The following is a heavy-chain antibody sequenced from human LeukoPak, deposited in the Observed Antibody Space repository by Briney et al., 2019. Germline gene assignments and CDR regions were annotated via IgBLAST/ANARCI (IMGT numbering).Heavy chain of an antibody. CDR3: ARSGSGYLRYYFDY. D-gene: IGHD5-12*01. J-gene: IGHJ4*01. Sequence: SETLSLTCTVSGGSISSSSYYWGWISQPPGKGLERIGSIYSSGSNYYNPSRKSRATISVDTSKKQFSLKLRSVTAADTAVYYCARSGSGYLRYYFDYWGQGTLVTVSS. CDR1: GGSISSSSYY. CDR2: IYSSGSN. V-gene: IGHV4-39*07.